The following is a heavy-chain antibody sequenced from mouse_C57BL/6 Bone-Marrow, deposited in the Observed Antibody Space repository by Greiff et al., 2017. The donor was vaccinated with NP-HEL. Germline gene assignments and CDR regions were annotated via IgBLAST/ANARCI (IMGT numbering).Heavy chain of an antibody. Sequence: EVQVVESGGGLVKPGGSLKLSCAASGFTFSSYAMSWVRQTPEKRLEWVATISDGGSYTYYPDNVKGRFTISRDNAKNNLYLQMSHLKSDDTAMYYCARGVYDGYYVRYFDVWGTGTTVTVSS. CDR2: ISDGGSYT. CDR1: GFTFSSYA. V-gene: IGHV5-4*01. CDR3: ARGVYDGYYVRYFDV. D-gene: IGHD2-3*01. J-gene: IGHJ1*03.